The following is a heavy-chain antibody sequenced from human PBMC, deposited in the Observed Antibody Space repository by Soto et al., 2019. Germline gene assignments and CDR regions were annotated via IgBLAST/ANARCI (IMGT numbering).Heavy chain of an antibody. D-gene: IGHD3-9*01. CDR1: GFTLRNYA. Sequence: GGSLRLSCAAAGFTLRNYAMTWVRQAPGKGLEWVSTISDSGGTTYYADSVKGRFTISRDNSESTLYLQMNNLRPEDTGIYYCAKEGQYGLLAGYFYYWGQGTLVTDSS. CDR3: AKEGQYGLLAGYFYY. V-gene: IGHV3-23*01. CDR2: ISDSGGTT. J-gene: IGHJ4*02.